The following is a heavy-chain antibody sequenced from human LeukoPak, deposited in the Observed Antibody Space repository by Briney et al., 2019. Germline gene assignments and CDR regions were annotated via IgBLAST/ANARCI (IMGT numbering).Heavy chain of an antibody. CDR2: ISRSASNI. CDR1: GFSFSSYN. CDR3: ARDPEGFGATYFDY. D-gene: IGHD3-16*01. V-gene: IGHV3-21*01. Sequence: GGSLRLSCVASGFSFSSYNMNWVCQAPGKGLEWVSSISRSASNIYYADSVKGRFTISRDNAKNSFYLQMNSLRAEDTAVFYCARDPEGFGATYFDYWGQGTLVTVSS. J-gene: IGHJ4*02.